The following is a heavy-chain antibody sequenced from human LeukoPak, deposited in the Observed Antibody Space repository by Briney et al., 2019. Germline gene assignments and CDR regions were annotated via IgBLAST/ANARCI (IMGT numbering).Heavy chain of an antibody. CDR1: GFTFSSYA. Sequence: QPGGSLRLSCVASGFTFSSYAMSWVRQAPGKGLEWVSAISSSGGSTYYADSVKGPFTISRDNSKNTLYLQMNSLRAEDSAVYYCAKASPNWRSGSYYLDVWGQGTTVTISS. J-gene: IGHJ6*02. CDR3: AKASPNWRSGSYYLDV. CDR2: ISSSGGST. V-gene: IGHV3-23*01. D-gene: IGHD3-10*01.